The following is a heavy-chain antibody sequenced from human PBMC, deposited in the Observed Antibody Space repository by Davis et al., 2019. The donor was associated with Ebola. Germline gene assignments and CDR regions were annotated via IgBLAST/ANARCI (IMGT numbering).Heavy chain of an antibody. CDR3: VTEVIILMTSDF. D-gene: IGHD2-8*02. V-gene: IGHV3-23*01. J-gene: IGHJ4*02. Sequence: GESLKISCAASGFTFSSYAMSWVRQAPGKGLEWVSAISGSGGSTYYADSVKGRFTISRDNSKNTLYLQMNSLRAEDTAVYYCVTEVIILMTSDFWGQGSLVTVSS. CDR1: GFTFSSYA. CDR2: ISGSGGST.